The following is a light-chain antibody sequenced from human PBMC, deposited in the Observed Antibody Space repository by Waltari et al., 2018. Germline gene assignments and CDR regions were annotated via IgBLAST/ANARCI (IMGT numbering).Light chain of an antibody. CDR2: DDN. J-gene: IGLJ2*01. CDR1: ALPKQY. Sequence: SYELTQPPSVSVSPGTTARITCSGDALPKQYAFWYQQKSGQAPVLIIYDDNKRPSGIPERLSGSSSETMATLTISGAQVEDEADYYCYSTDSTGNHVVFGGGTKLTVL. V-gene: IGLV3-10*01. CDR3: YSTDSTGNHVV.